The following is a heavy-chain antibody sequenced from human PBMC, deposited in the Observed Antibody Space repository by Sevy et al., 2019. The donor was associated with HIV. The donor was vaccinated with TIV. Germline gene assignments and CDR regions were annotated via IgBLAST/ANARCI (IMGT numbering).Heavy chain of an antibody. D-gene: IGHD2-2*01. CDR3: ARYCTRTSPHNWFDP. J-gene: IGHJ5*02. V-gene: IGHV4-30-4*01. CDR2: IYYSGIT. CDR1: GGSIGSGDYY. Sequence: SETLSLTCSVSGGSIGSGDYYWTWMRQSPGKGLEWIGYIYYSGITYYNPSLKSRVIISIDTVKNQFSLKLSSVTAADTAVYYCARYCTRTSPHNWFDPWGQGTLVTVSS.